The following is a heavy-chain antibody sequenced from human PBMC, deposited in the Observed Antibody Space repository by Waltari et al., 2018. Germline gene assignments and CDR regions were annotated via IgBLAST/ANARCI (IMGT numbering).Heavy chain of an antibody. Sequence: QVQLVQSGAEVKKPGASVKVSCKASGYTFTGYYMHWVRQAPGQGLEWMGRINPNSGGTNYAQKFQGSVTMTRDTSISTAYMELSRLRSDDTAVYYCARDVHISSSDRYFDYWGQGTLVTVSS. V-gene: IGHV1-2*06. D-gene: IGHD6-6*01. J-gene: IGHJ4*02. CDR1: GYTFTGYY. CDR3: ARDVHISSSDRYFDY. CDR2: INPNSGGT.